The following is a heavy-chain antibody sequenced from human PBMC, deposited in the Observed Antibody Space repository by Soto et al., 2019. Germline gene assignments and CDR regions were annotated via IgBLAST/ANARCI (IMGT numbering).Heavy chain of an antibody. V-gene: IGHV3-30*18. CDR2: ISYGGSNK. CDR3: AKGVQLCTHPLFDF. J-gene: IGHJ4*02. D-gene: IGHD5-18*01. Sequence: QVQLVESGGGVVQPGRSLRLSCAASGFTFSSYGMHWVRQAPGKGLERVAVISYGGSNKYYADFVKGRFTISRDNSKNTLYLQMNILRAQDTAVYYFAKGVQLCTHPLFDFWGQGTLVTVSS. CDR1: GFTFSSYG.